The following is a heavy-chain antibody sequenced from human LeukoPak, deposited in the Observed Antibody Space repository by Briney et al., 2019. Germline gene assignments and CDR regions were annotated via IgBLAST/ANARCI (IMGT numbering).Heavy chain of an antibody. D-gene: IGHD1-26*01. Sequence: ASVKVSCKASVYTFIGHYLHWVRQAPGQGLEWMGQINPNSGGTNYAQKFQGRFTMTSDTSISTAYMDVSKLTSDDTAVYYCARVRSGSFYFAFDIWGQGTMVTVSS. CDR1: VYTFIGHY. CDR3: ARVRSGSFYFAFDI. V-gene: IGHV1-2*06. CDR2: INPNSGGT. J-gene: IGHJ3*02.